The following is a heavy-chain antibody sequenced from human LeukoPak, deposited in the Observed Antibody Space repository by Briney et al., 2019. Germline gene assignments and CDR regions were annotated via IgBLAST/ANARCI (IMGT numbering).Heavy chain of an antibody. Sequence: GGSLRLSCAASGFTFRDYVMHWVRHGPGRGLECVAGISQDESNKYYTDCVKGRFTISRDNSKNTLFLQMTSLSIEDTAVYYCAREADAFDIWGQGTMVTVSS. CDR2: ISQDESNK. V-gene: IGHV3-30*03. CDR3: AREADAFDI. CDR1: GFTFRDYV. J-gene: IGHJ3*02.